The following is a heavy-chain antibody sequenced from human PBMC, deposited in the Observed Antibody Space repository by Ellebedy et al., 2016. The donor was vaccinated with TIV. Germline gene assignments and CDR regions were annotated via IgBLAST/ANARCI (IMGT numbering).Heavy chain of an antibody. CDR2: ISSSSSYI. J-gene: IGHJ4*02. CDR1: GFTFSSYS. CDR3: ARDFGSYGYIGFDY. D-gene: IGHD5-18*01. V-gene: IGHV3-21*01. Sequence: GESLKISXAASGFTFSSYSMNWVRQAPGKGLEWVSSISSSSSYIYYADSVKGRFTISRDNAKNSLYLQMNSLRAEDTAVYYCARDFGSYGYIGFDYWGQGTLVTVSS.